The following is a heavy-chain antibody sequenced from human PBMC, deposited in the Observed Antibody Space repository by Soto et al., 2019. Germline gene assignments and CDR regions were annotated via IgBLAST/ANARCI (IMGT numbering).Heavy chain of an antibody. V-gene: IGHV3-23*01. D-gene: IGHD3-10*01. Sequence: GALRLSFAAPGFTLWSYALRRGPPAPGKGLEWVSAISGSGGSTYYADSVKGRFTISRDNSKNTLYLQMNSLRAEDTAVYYCAGLLWFGEFPFDYWGQGTLVTVSS. CDR2: ISGSGGST. CDR1: GFTLWSYA. J-gene: IGHJ4*02. CDR3: AGLLWFGEFPFDY.